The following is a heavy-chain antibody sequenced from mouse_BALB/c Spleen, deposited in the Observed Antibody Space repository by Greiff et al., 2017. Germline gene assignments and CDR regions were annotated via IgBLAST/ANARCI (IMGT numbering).Heavy chain of an antibody. V-gene: IGHV1S56*01. D-gene: IGHD2-2*01. CDR3: ARGDYGSRKGFDY. J-gene: IGHJ2*01. Sequence: QVQLQQSGPELVKPGASVRISCKASGYTFTSYYIHWVKQRPGQGLEWIGWIYPGNVNTKYNEKFKGKATLTADKSSSTAYMQLSSLTSEDSAVYFCARGDYGSRKGFDYWGQGTTLTVSS. CDR2: IYPGNVNT. CDR1: GYTFTSYY.